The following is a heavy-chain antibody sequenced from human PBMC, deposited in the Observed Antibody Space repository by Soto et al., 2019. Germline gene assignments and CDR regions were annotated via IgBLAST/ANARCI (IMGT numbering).Heavy chain of an antibody. Sequence: ASVKVSCKASGYSFTDYHIHWVRQAPGQGLEWLGRINPKSGGTSTAQKFQGWVTMTTDTSISTASMELTRLTSDNTAIYYCARGDSTDCSNGVCSFFYNHDMDVWGQGTTVTVSS. CDR3: ARGDSTDCSNGVCSFFYNHDMDV. D-gene: IGHD2-8*01. CDR1: GYSFTDYH. CDR2: INPKSGGT. V-gene: IGHV1-2*04. J-gene: IGHJ6*02.